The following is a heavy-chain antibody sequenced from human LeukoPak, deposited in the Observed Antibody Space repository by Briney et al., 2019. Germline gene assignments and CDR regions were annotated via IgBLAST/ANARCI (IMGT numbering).Heavy chain of an antibody. Sequence: EASVKVSCKASGYTFSSYAISWVRQAPGQGLEWMGGIIPIFGTANYAQKFQGRVTITADKSTSTAYMELSSLRSEDTAVYYCARAAIVGATKFDYWGQGTLVTVSS. V-gene: IGHV1-69*06. CDR1: GYTFSSYA. D-gene: IGHD1-26*01. J-gene: IGHJ4*02. CDR2: IIPIFGTA. CDR3: ARAAIVGATKFDY.